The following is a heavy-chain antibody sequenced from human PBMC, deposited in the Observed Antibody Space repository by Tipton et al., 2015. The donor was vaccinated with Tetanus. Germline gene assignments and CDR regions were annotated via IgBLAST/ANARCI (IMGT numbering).Heavy chain of an antibody. V-gene: IGHV1-46*01. J-gene: IGHJ3*02. D-gene: IGHD6-25*01. CDR1: GYTFSSFE. CDR2: INPSGGLT. Sequence: QSGAEVKKPGSSVKVSCETSGYTFSSFEMHWVRQAPGQGLEWMGTINPSGGLTTYAQKFKGRLIVAKDTSTSTVSMELNSLRSEDTAVYYCARQRANRADAFDIWGQGTMVTVSS. CDR3: ARQRANRADAFDI.